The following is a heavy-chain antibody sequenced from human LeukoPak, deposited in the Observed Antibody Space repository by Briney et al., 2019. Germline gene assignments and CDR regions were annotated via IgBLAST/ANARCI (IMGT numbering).Heavy chain of an antibody. Sequence: ASVKVSCKASGYTFTSYAMHWVRQAPGQRLEWMGWINAGNGNTKYSQRFQGKVTITRDTSASTAYMELSSLRCEDTAVYYCARSRAIGSGWPGNYWGQGTLVTVSS. CDR2: INAGNGNT. J-gene: IGHJ4*02. CDR1: GYTFTSYA. V-gene: IGHV1-3*01. CDR3: ARSRAIGSGWPGNY. D-gene: IGHD6-19*01.